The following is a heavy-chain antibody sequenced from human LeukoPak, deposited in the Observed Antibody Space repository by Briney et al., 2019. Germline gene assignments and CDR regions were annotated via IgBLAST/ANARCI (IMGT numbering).Heavy chain of an antibody. D-gene: IGHD3-10*01. CDR3: ARHLYGSGSLLTGDDAFDI. CDR2: IYYSGST. Sequence: SETLSLTCTVSGGSISSSSYYWGWIRQPPGKGLEWIGSIYYSGSTYYNPSLKSRVTISVDTSKNQFSLKLSSVTAADTAVYYCARHLYGSGSLLTGDDAFDIWGQGTMVTVSS. J-gene: IGHJ3*02. CDR1: GGSISSSSYY. V-gene: IGHV4-39*01.